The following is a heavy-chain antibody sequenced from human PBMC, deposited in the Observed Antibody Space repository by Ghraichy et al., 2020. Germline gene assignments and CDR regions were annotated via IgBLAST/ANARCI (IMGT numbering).Heavy chain of an antibody. CDR2: ISGSGGST. CDR3: AKDKVEAWERAPEYFQH. CDR1: GFTFSSYA. D-gene: IGHD1-26*01. Sequence: GGSLRLSCAASGFTFSSYAMSWVRQAPGKGLEWVSAISGSGGSTYYADSVKGRFTISRDNSKNTLYLQMNSLRAEDTAVYYCAKDKVEAWERAPEYFQHWGQGTLVTVSS. V-gene: IGHV3-23*01. J-gene: IGHJ1*01.